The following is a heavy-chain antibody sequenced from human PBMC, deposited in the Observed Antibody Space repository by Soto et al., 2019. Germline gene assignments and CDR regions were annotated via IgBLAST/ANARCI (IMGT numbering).Heavy chain of an antibody. Sequence: QVQLVESGGGVVQPGRSLRLSCAASGLTFNSYGMHWVRQAPGKGLEWVAVISYDGSSKASADSVKGRFTISRDNSKNTLYLQMNSLRAEDTAVYYCAKDGRRFLEWLTHYNYYGMDVWGQGTTVTVSS. CDR1: GLTFNSYG. CDR3: AKDGRRFLEWLTHYNYYGMDV. V-gene: IGHV3-30*18. CDR2: ISYDGSSK. J-gene: IGHJ6*02. D-gene: IGHD3-3*01.